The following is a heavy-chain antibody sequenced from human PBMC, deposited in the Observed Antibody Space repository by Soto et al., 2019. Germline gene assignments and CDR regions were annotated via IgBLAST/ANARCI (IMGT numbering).Heavy chain of an antibody. CDR2: ISNDERNI. Sequence: EVLLVESGGGLVQPGGSMRLACAASGLTLSHYWMHWVRQVPGKGLVWVAEISNDERNIRTSYADSVKGRFTVSRDDAKNTLYLQMNSLRGDDTAVYYCASLSAPDDFWDQGAQVTVSS. V-gene: IGHV3-74*01. CDR3: ASLSAPDDF. D-gene: IGHD6-25*01. J-gene: IGHJ4*02. CDR1: GLTLSHYW.